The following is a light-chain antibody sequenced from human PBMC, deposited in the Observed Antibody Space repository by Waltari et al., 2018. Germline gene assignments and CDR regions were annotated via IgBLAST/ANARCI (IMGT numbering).Light chain of an antibody. CDR1: TSNIGNNP. V-gene: IGLV1-44*01. CDR3: VSWDDSLNGPA. Sequence: QSVLTQPPSASGTPGQTVTISSSGSTSNIGNNPVLWYQQLPGKDPKLLIYSNNQRPSGVPDRFSASKSGTSASLAISGLRSEDEADYYCVSWDDSLNGPAVGGGTKLTVL. J-gene: IGLJ2*01. CDR2: SNN.